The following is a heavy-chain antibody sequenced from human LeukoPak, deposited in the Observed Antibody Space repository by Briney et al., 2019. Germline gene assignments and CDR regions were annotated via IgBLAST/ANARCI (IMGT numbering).Heavy chain of an antibody. J-gene: IGHJ3*02. CDR2: IKSKTDGETT. Sequence: GGSLRLSCVASGLTFSNAWMSWVRQAPGKGLEWVGRIKSKTDGETTGYAAPVKGRFTISRDDSKNTLYLQMNRLNIGDTAVYYCITDPGAWAPIWGQGTMVTVSS. D-gene: IGHD1-26*01. CDR3: ITDPGAWAPI. V-gene: IGHV3-15*01. CDR1: GLTFSNAW.